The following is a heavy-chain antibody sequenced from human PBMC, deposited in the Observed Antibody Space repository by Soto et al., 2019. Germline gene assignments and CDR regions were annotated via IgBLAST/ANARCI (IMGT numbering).Heavy chain of an antibody. Sequence: QVQLVESGGGVVQPGRSLRLSCAASGFTFSSYGMHWVRQAPGKGLEWVAVIWSDGSNKYYADSVKGRFTISRDNSKNTLYLQMNCLRAEDTAMYYCARENYGSGSFDYWGQGTLVTVSS. CDR1: GFTFSSYG. CDR3: ARENYGSGSFDY. CDR2: IWSDGSNK. J-gene: IGHJ4*02. D-gene: IGHD3-10*01. V-gene: IGHV3-33*01.